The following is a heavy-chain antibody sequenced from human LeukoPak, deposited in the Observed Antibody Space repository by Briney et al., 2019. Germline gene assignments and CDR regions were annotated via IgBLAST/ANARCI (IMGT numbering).Heavy chain of an antibody. V-gene: IGHV4-34*01. CDR3: ARAPHFFDTSGSRYYFDS. CDR2: IYYSGNT. D-gene: IGHD3-22*01. CDR1: GGSFSGYY. Sequence: SETLSLTCAVYGGSFSGYYWGWIRQPPGKGLEWIGSIYYSGNTYYNPSLMSRVTISVDTSKNQFSLHLSSVTAADTAVYYCARAPHFFDTSGSRYYFDSWGQGALVTVSS. J-gene: IGHJ4*02.